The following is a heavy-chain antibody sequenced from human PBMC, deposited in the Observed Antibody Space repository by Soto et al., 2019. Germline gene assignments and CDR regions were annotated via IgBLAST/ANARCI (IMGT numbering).Heavy chain of an antibody. CDR2: INPNSGGT. Sequence: WASVKVSCKASGYTFTGYYMHWVRQAPGQGLEWMGWINPNSGGTNYAQKFQGWVTMTRDTSISTAYMELSRLRSDDTAVYYCARSLDTGDHDAFDIWGQGTMVTVSS. D-gene: IGHD5-18*01. CDR1: GYTFTGYY. CDR3: ARSLDTGDHDAFDI. V-gene: IGHV1-2*04. J-gene: IGHJ3*02.